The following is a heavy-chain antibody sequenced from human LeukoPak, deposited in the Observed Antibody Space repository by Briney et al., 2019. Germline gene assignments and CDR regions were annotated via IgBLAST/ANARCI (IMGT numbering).Heavy chain of an antibody. D-gene: IGHD3-3*01. V-gene: IGHV3-7*01. Sequence: PGGSLRLSCAASEFTFNMYWMSWVRQAPGKGLEWVASIKQDGTEKYYVDSVKGRFTISRDNANNSLSLQMNSLRAEDTAVYYCVRDFRYDFWSGYGDYWGQGTLVTVSS. CDR2: IKQDGTEK. CDR3: VRDFRYDFWSGYGDY. CDR1: EFTFNMYW. J-gene: IGHJ4*02.